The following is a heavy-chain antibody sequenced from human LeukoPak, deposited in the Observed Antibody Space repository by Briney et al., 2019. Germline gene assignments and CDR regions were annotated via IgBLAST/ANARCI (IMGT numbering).Heavy chain of an antibody. CDR2: LYSGDST. J-gene: IGHJ6*04. CDR1: GFTVSSNY. CDR3: ARDDCSSTSCNYYYGMDV. Sequence: GGSLRLSCAASGFTVSSNYMSWVRQAPGKGLERVSVLYSGDSTYYADSVKGRFTISRDNSKNTLYLQMNSLRAEDTAVYYCARDDCSSTSCNYYYGMDVWGKGTTVTVSS. D-gene: IGHD2-2*01. V-gene: IGHV3-53*01.